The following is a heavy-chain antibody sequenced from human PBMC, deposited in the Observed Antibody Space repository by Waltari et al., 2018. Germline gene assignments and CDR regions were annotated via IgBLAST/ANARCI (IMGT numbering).Heavy chain of an antibody. CDR3: ATIGYATDY. J-gene: IGHJ4*02. V-gene: IGHV1-69*14. D-gene: IGHD1-1*01. CDR1: GGTFSSYA. CDR2: SSPICGTA. Sequence: QVQLVQSGAEVKKPGSSVKVSCKASGGTFSSYAISWVRQAPGQGLEWMGGSSPICGTANYAQKFQGRAAITADKSTSTAYMELSSLRSEDTAGYYCATIGYATDYWGQGTLVTVPS.